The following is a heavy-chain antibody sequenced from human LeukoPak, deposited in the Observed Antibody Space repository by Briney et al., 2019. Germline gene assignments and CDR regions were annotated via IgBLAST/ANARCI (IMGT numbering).Heavy chain of an antibody. J-gene: IGHJ4*02. V-gene: IGHV4-34*01. D-gene: IGHD5-18*01. Sequence: SETLSLTCAVYGGSFSGYYWSWIRQPPGKGLEWIGEINHSGSTNYNPSLNSRVTISVDTSKNQFSLKLSSVTAADTAVYYCARGGYRGYSNYWGQGTLVTVSS. CDR2: INHSGST. CDR3: ARGGYRGYSNY. CDR1: GGSFSGYY.